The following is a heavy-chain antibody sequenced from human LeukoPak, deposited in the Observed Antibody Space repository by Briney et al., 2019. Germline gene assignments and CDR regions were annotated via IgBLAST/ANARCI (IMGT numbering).Heavy chain of an antibody. Sequence: ASVKVSCKASGYTFTSYDINWVGQATGQGLEWMGWMNPNSGNTGYAQKFQGRVTMTRNTSISTAYMELSSLRSEDTAVYYCARGLITMVRGVILYYFDYWGQGTLVTVSS. D-gene: IGHD3-10*01. CDR2: MNPNSGNT. CDR1: GYTFTSYD. CDR3: ARGLITMVRGVILYYFDY. J-gene: IGHJ4*02. V-gene: IGHV1-8*01.